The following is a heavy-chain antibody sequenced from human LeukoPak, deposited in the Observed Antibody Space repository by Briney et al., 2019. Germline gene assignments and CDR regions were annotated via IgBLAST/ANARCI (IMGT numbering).Heavy chain of an antibody. V-gene: IGHV3-9*01. CDR2: INWNSDSI. J-gene: IGHJ4*02. CDR3: AINGGGDSGYGNFDY. CDR1: GFTLSGSA. Sequence: GGSLKLSCAASGFTLSGSAMHWVRQTSGKGLEWVSGINWNSDSIGYADSVKGRFTTSRDNAKNSLYLQMNSLRAEDTAFYYCAINGGGDSGYGNFDYWGQGTLVTVSS. D-gene: IGHD5-12*01.